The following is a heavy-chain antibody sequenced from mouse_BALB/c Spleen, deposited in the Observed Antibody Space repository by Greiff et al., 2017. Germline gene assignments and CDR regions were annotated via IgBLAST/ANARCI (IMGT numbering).Heavy chain of an antibody. Sequence: EVHLVESGPGLVKPSQSLSLTCTVTGYSITSDYAWNWIRQFPGNKLEWMGYISYSGSTSYNPSLKSRISITRDTSKNQFFLQLNSVTTEDTATYYCARFYYGNYDYAMDYWGQGTSVTVSS. CDR3: ARFYYGNYDYAMDY. D-gene: IGHD2-1*01. J-gene: IGHJ4*01. V-gene: IGHV3-2*02. CDR1: GYSITSDYA. CDR2: ISYSGST.